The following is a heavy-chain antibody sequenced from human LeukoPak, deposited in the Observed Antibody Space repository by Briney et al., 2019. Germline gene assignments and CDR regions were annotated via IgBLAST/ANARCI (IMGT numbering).Heavy chain of an antibody. J-gene: IGHJ5*02. CDR2: IYHTGRT. CDR3: AREAYYGAGSNWFDP. CDR1: GFSISSAYY. V-gene: IGHV4-38-2*02. Sequence: SETLSLTCTVSGFSISSAYYWGWIRQPPGKGLEWIGSIYHTGRTYYNPSLKSRVTISVDTSKNQFSLKLSSVTAADTAVYYCAREAYYGAGSNWFDPWGQGTLVTVSS. D-gene: IGHD3-10*01.